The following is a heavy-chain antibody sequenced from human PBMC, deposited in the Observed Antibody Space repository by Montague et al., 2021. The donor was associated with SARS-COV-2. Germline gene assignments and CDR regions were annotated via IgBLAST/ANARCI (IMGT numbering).Heavy chain of an antibody. J-gene: IGHJ5*02. CDR1: GGSISSSSYY. D-gene: IGHD2-15*01. CDR2: IYYSGST. CDR3: ASAVVVVAATPVGEGWSDP. Sequence: SETLSLTCTVSGGSISSSSYYWGWIRQPPGKGLEWIGSIYYSGSTYYNPSLKSRVTISVNTSRNQLSLKLSSVTDADTAGYYCASAVVVVAATPVGEGWSDPWGQGTLVTVSS. V-gene: IGHV4-39*01.